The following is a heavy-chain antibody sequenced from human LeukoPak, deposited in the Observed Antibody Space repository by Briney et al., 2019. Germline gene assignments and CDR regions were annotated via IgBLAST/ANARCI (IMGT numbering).Heavy chain of an antibody. J-gene: IGHJ6*03. V-gene: IGHV4-34*01. D-gene: IGHD4-17*01. CDR2: INHSGST. CDR3: ARAYGDYRYYYYYMDV. CDR1: GGSFSGYY. Sequence: SETLSLTCAVFGGSFSGYYWSWIRQRPGKGLVWIGEINHSGSTNYNPSLKSRVTISVDTSKNQFSLRVSSVTAADTAVYYCARAYGDYRYYYYYMDVWGKGTTVTVSS.